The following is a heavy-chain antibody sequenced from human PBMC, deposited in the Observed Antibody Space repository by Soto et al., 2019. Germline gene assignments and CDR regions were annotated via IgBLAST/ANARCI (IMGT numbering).Heavy chain of an antibody. D-gene: IGHD4-17*01. Sequence: GGSLRLSCAASGFTFDDYAMHWVRQAPGKGLEWVSGISWNSGSIGYADSVKGRFTISRDNAKNSLYLQMNSLRAEDTALYYCAKDGALGDYGDYPLDYYYYMDVWGKGTTVTVSS. CDR3: AKDGALGDYGDYPLDYYYYMDV. CDR2: ISWNSGSI. V-gene: IGHV3-9*01. J-gene: IGHJ6*03. CDR1: GFTFDDYA.